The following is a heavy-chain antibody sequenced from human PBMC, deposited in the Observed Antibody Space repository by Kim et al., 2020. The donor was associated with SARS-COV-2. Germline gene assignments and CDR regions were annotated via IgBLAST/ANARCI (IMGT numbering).Heavy chain of an antibody. Sequence: SRVTISVGTSKNQFSLKLSSVTAADTAVYYCARVERAAAGYTRGYYGMDVWGQGTTVTVSS. J-gene: IGHJ6*02. D-gene: IGHD6-13*01. V-gene: IGHV4-59*01. CDR3: ARVERAAAGYTRGYYGMDV.